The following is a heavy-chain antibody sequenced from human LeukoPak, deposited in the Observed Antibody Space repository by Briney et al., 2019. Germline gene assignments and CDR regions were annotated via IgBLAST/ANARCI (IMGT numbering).Heavy chain of an antibody. Sequence: SETLSLTCTVSGGSISGYYWSWIRQPAGKGLEWIGRIYTSGSTNYNPSLKSRVTMSVDTSKNQFSLKLSSVTAADTAVYYCARSGYYDFWSGYYTQDFDYWGQGTLVTVSS. V-gene: IGHV4-4*07. CDR2: IYTSGST. J-gene: IGHJ4*02. CDR1: GGSISGYY. D-gene: IGHD3-3*01. CDR3: ARSGYYDFWSGYYTQDFDY.